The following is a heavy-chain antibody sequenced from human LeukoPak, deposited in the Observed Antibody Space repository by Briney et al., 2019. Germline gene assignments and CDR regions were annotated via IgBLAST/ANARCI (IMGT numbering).Heavy chain of an antibody. CDR2: INHSGNT. Sequence: SETLSLTCTVSSASITSYYWSWIRQPPGKGLEWIGEINHSGNTNYNPSLKSRVTMSVDTSKNHFYLKLSSVTAADTAVYYCARQGSGSSYYYYTFPYWGQGTLVTVSS. V-gene: IGHV4-34*01. J-gene: IGHJ4*02. CDR3: ARQGSGSSYYYYTFPY. D-gene: IGHD1-26*01. CDR1: SASITSYY.